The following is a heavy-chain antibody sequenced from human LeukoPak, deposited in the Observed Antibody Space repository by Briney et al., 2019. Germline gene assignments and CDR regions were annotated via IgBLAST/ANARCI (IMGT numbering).Heavy chain of an antibody. D-gene: IGHD5-12*01. CDR2: ISSSGSTI. CDR1: GFTFSDYY. Sequence: GGSLRLSCAASGFTFSDYYMSWIRQAPGKGLEWVSYISSSGSTIYYADSVKGRFTISRDNAKNSLYLQMNSLRAEDTAVYYCAKRLEVVATTIDYWGQGTLVTVSS. V-gene: IGHV3-11*01. CDR3: AKRLEVVATTIDY. J-gene: IGHJ4*02.